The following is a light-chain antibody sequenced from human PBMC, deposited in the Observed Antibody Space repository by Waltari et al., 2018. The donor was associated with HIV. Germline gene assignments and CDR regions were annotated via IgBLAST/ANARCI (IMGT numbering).Light chain of an antibody. CDR2: WAS. J-gene: IGKJ2*01. V-gene: IGKV4-1*01. CDR1: QSLLYSSNKQNY. CDR3: HQYYNSPYT. Sequence: DIVMTQSPDSLAVSLGERATINCKSGQSLLYSSNKQNYLAWYQQKPGQPPKLLIYWASTRESGVPDRFSGSGSGTDFTLTISTLQAEDVAVYYCHQYYNSPYTFGQGTKLEIK.